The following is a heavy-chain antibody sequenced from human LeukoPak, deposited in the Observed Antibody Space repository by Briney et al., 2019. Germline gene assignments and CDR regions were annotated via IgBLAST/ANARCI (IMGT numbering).Heavy chain of an antibody. CDR3: ARGVRIAVAGYIDY. V-gene: IGHV3-30*02. J-gene: IGHJ4*02. D-gene: IGHD6-19*01. CDR1: GFTFSSYD. Sequence: GGSLRLSCEASGFTFSSYDMHWVRQAPGKGLEWVAFIRYDGSYTYYADSVKGRFTISRDNSKNTLYLQMNSLRAEDTAVYYCARGVRIAVAGYIDYWGQGTLVTVSS. CDR2: IRYDGSYT.